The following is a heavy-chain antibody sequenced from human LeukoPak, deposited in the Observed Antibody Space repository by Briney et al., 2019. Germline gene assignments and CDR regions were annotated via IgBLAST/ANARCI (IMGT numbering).Heavy chain of an antibody. CDR3: ARVFAGGSSGWYNWFDP. CDR2: IYTSGITNYNT. Sequence: SETLSLTCTVSGGSFSSYYWSWIRQPAGKGLEWIGRIYTSGITNYNTNYNPSLKSRVTISVDTSKNQFSLKLSSVTAADTAVYYCARVFAGGSSGWYNWFDPWGQGTLVTVSS. D-gene: IGHD6-19*01. CDR1: GGSFSSYY. V-gene: IGHV4-4*07. J-gene: IGHJ5*02.